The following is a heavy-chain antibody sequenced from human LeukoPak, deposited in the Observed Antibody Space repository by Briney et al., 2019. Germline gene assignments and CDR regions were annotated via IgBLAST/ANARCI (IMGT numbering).Heavy chain of an antibody. CDR2: INPNSGGT. D-gene: IGHD6-19*01. Sequence: ASVKVSCKASGYTFTGYYMHWVRQAPGQGLEWMGWINPNSGGTNYAQQFQGRVTMTRDTSISTAYMELSRLRSDDTAVYYCAKSDNSGWYPDYYYYYYMDVWGKGTTVTTSS. CDR3: AKSDNSGWYPDYYYYYYMDV. J-gene: IGHJ6*03. CDR1: GYTFTGYY. V-gene: IGHV1-2*02.